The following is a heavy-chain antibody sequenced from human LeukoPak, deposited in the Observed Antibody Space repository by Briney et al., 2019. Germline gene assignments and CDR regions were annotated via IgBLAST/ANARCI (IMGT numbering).Heavy chain of an antibody. CDR3: ARAGGYSYDTDDAFDI. V-gene: IGHV3-48*03. CDR1: GFTFSSYE. D-gene: IGHD5-18*01. Sequence: GGSLRLSCAASGFTFSSYEMNWVRQAPGKGLEWVSYISSSGSTIYYADSVKGRFTISRDNAKNSLYLQMNSLRAEDTAVYYCARAGGYSYDTDDAFDIWGQGTMVTVSS. CDR2: ISSSGSTI. J-gene: IGHJ3*02.